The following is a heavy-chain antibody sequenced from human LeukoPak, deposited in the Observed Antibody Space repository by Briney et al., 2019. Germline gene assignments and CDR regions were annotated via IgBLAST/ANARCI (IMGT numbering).Heavy chain of an antibody. J-gene: IGHJ4*02. Sequence: GGSLRLSCAASGFTFSSYGMHWVRQAPGKGLEWVAFIRYDGSNKYYADSVKGRFTISRDNSKNTLYLQMNSLGAEDTAVYYCAILGDDFWSGYSAYWGQGTLVTVSS. CDR3: AILGDDFWSGYSAY. CDR2: IRYDGSNK. D-gene: IGHD3-3*01. V-gene: IGHV3-30*02. CDR1: GFTFSSYG.